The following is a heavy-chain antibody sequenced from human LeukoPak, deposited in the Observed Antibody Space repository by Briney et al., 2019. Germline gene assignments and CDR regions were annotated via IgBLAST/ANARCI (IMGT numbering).Heavy chain of an antibody. D-gene: IGHD4-11*01. V-gene: IGHV1-2*02. CDR3: ARDAIVRDYSNSDY. Sequence: ASVKVSCKASGYTIIGYYIHWVRQAPGQGLEWMGWINPNSGGTNYAQKFQGRVTMTRDTSISTAYMELSRLTSDDTAVYYCARDAIVRDYSNSDYWGQGTLVTVSS. CDR1: GYTIIGYY. CDR2: INPNSGGT. J-gene: IGHJ4*02.